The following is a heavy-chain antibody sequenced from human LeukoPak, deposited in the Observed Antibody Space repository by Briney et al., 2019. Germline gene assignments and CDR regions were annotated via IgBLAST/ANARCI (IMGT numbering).Heavy chain of an antibody. J-gene: IGHJ6*02. CDR1: GYTFTSYG. V-gene: IGHV1-18*01. Sequence: ASVKVSCKASGYTFTSYGISWVRQAPGQGLEWMGWISAYNGNTNYAQKLQGRVTMATDTSTSTAYMELRSLRSDDTAVYYCARDDVVVVAATENYYGMDVWGQGTTVTVSS. D-gene: IGHD2-15*01. CDR2: ISAYNGNT. CDR3: ARDDVVVVAATENYYGMDV.